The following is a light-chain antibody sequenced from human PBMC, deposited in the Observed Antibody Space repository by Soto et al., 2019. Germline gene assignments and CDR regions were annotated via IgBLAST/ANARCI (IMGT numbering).Light chain of an antibody. J-gene: IGLJ2*01. CDR1: SSNIGSNY. CDR3: AAWDDSLSGPVV. V-gene: IGLV1-47*02. CDR2: SNN. Sequence: QSALTQPPSASGTPGQRVTISCSGSSSNIGSNYVYWYQQLPGTAPKLLIYSNNQRPSGVPDRFSGSKSGTSASLAISGLRSEDEADYYCAAWDDSLSGPVVFGGGTKVTVL.